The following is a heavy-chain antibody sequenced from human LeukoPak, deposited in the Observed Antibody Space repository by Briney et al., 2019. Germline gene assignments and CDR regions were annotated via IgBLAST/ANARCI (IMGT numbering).Heavy chain of an antibody. CDR1: GFTFSTYW. V-gene: IGHV3-7*01. CDR3: AKPTYDFWSGYRPYFDY. CDR2: IKGDGSEK. D-gene: IGHD3-3*01. Sequence: GGSLRLSCAASGFTFSTYWMTWVRQAPGEGLEWVANIKGDGSEKYYVDSVKGRFSISRDNARNSLYLQMNSLRAEDTAVYYCAKPTYDFWSGYRPYFDYWGQGTLVTVSS. J-gene: IGHJ4*02.